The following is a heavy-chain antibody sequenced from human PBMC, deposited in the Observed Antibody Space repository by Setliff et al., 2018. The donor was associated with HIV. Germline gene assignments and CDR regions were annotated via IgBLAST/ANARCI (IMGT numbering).Heavy chain of an antibody. V-gene: IGHV3-33*01. Sequence: HPGGSLRLSCVVSGFTFSSHAMHWVRQAPGKGLEWVAVIWYGGTNIYYADSVKGRFTISRDNSKNTLYLQMNSLRVEDTGVYFCARASYSSSWYNIRPFDYWAQGILVTVSS. D-gene: IGHD6-13*01. CDR3: ARASYSSSWYNIRPFDY. J-gene: IGHJ4*02. CDR2: IWYGGTNI. CDR1: GFTFSSHA.